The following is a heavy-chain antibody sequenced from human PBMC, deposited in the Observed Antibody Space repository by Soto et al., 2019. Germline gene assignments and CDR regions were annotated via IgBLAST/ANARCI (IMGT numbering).Heavy chain of an antibody. D-gene: IGHD3-10*01. J-gene: IGHJ4*02. CDR1: GASVSSYY. Sequence: SETLSLTCSVSGASVSSYYWSWFRQPVGKGLEWIGRIHSSGNLNYNPSLESRVTMSLDTSKNQFSLRLSSLTAADTALYLCARDVGKNYWGQGTRVTVSS. CDR2: IHSSGNL. CDR3: ARDVGKNY. V-gene: IGHV4-4*07.